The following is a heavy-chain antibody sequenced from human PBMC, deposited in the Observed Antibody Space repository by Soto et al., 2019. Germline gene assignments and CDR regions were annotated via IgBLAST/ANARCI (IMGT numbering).Heavy chain of an antibody. CDR1: GFTFSDYY. CDR3: ARSRTSSWSHFEY. CDR2: ISSSSSYT. J-gene: IGHJ4*02. V-gene: IGHV3-11*05. Sequence: QVQLVESGGGLVKPGGSLRLSCAASGFTFSDYYMNWIRQAPGKGLEWVSFISSSSSYTNYADSVMGRFTISRDNANKLLFLQMNSLRDEDTAVYYCARSRTSSWSHFEYCGQGTLATVSS. D-gene: IGHD6-13*01.